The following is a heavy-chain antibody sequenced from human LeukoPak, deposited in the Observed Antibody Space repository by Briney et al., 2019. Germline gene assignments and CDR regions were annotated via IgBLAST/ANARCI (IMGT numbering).Heavy chain of an antibody. CDR1: GFTFSSYE. J-gene: IGHJ4*02. V-gene: IGHV3-48*03. Sequence: GGSLRLSCAASGFTFSSYEMNWVRQAPGKGLEWVSYISSSGSTIYYADSVKGRFTISRDNAKNSLYLQMNSLRAEDTAVYYCARVEGVYAMHRVFDYWGQGTLVTVSS. D-gene: IGHD2-8*01. CDR3: ARVEGVYAMHRVFDY. CDR2: ISSSGSTI.